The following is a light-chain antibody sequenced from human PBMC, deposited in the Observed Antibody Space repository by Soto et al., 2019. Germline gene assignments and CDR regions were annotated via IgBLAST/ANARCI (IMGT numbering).Light chain of an antibody. V-gene: IGKV1-5*01. Sequence: DIQMTQSPSTLSESVGDRVTITCRASQSISTWLAWYQQKPGGAPKLLIYDASSLESGVPSRFSGSGSGTKFTLTISRLQPDDFATYYCQQYNSHWTFGQGTKVDIK. CDR3: QQYNSHWT. J-gene: IGKJ1*01. CDR2: DAS. CDR1: QSISTW.